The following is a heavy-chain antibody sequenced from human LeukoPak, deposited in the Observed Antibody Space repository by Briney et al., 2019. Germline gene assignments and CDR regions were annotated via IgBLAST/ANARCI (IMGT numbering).Heavy chain of an antibody. CDR3: ARARYTNSWYAVDI. D-gene: IGHD6-13*01. CDR1: SGSVSSYY. J-gene: IGHJ3*02. CDR2: IYHTGSN. V-gene: IGHV4-59*08. Sequence: PSETLSLTCLVSSGSVSSYYWTWIRQPPGKGVEWIGYIYHTGSNNYSPSLKSRVTMYVDTSKNQLSLKLSSVPAADTAMYYCARARYTNSWYAVDIWGQGTMVTVSS.